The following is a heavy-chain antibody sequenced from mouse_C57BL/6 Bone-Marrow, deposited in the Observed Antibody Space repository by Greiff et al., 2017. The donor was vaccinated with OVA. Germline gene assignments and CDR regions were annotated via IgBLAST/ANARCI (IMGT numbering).Heavy chain of an antibody. CDR1: GFNIKNTY. V-gene: IGHV14-3*01. Sequence: EVQLQQSVAELVRPGASVKLSCTASGFNIKNTYMHWVKQRPEQGLEWIGRIDPANGNTKYAPKFQGKATVTADTSSNTAYLQLSSLTSEDTAIYYCALITTVVATNYFDYWGQGTTLTVSS. CDR2: IDPANGNT. D-gene: IGHD1-1*01. J-gene: IGHJ2*01. CDR3: ALITTVVATNYFDY.